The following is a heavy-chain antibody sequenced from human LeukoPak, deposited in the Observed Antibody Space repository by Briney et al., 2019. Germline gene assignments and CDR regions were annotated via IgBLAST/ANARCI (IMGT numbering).Heavy chain of an antibody. CDR3: ARESGYDFSFSLDY. D-gene: IGHD5-12*01. J-gene: IGHJ4*02. V-gene: IGHV3-48*01. CDR2: ISSSSSTI. Sequence: AGGSLRLSCAASGFTFSNAWMSWVRQAPGKGLEWVSYISSSSSTIYYADSVKGRFTISRDNAKNSLYLQMNSLRAEDTAVYYCARESGYDFSFSLDYWGQGTLVTVSS. CDR1: GFTFSNAW.